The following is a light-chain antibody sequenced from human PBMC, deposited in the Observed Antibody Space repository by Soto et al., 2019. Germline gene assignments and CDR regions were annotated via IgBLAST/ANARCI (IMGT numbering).Light chain of an antibody. CDR1: QSVSSY. CDR3: QQRSNWPWT. CDR2: DAS. Sequence: EIVSTQSPATLSLSPGERATLSCRASQSVSSYLAWYQQKPGQAPRLLIYDASNRATGIPARFSGSGTGTDFTLTISSLEPEDFAVYYCQQRSNWPWTFGQGTKVAIK. V-gene: IGKV3-11*01. J-gene: IGKJ1*01.